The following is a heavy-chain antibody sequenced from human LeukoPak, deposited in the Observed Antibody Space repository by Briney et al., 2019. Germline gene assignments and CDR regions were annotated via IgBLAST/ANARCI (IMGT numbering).Heavy chain of an antibody. CDR2: IYYGGST. J-gene: IGHJ4*02. D-gene: IGHD3-22*01. CDR1: GGSISSSSYY. CDR3: ARRLGEYYYDSSGYV. V-gene: IGHV4-39*01. Sequence: SETLSLTCTVSGGSISSSSYYWGWIRQPPGKGLEWIVSIYYGGSTYYNPSLKSRVTISVDASKNQFSLTLSSVPAADTAVYYCARRLGEYYYDSSGYVWGQGTLVTVSS.